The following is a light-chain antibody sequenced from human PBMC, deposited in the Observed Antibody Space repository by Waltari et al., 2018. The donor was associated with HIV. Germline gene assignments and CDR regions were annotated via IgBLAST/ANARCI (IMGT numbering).Light chain of an antibody. CDR1: NIGSKS. CDR3: QLWDSNTDHPV. Sequence: SYVLTQPPSVSVAPGKTARVSCGGNNIGSKSVHWYQQKPGQAPVVVIYYDSDRPSGIPERFSGSNSGDTATLTIRRVEAGDEADYYCQLWDSNTDHPVCGGGTKLTVL. V-gene: IGLV3-21*04. J-gene: IGLJ2*01. CDR2: YDS.